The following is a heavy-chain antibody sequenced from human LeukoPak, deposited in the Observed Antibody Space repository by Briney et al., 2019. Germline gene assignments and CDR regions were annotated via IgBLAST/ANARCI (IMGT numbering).Heavy chain of an antibody. V-gene: IGHV3-23*01. J-gene: IGHJ6*02. CDR2: ISGSGGST. Sequence: GGSLRLSCAASGFTFSSYAMSWVRQAPGKGLEWVSAISGSGGSTYYADSVKGRFTISRDNSKNTLYLQMNSLRAEDTAVYYCAKESRLWFGELPYYYYGMDVWGQGTTVTVSS. CDR1: GFTFSSYA. CDR3: AKESRLWFGELPYYYYGMDV. D-gene: IGHD3-10*01.